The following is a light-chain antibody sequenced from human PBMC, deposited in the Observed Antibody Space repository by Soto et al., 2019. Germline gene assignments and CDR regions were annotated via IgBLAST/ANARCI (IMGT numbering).Light chain of an antibody. Sequence: DIVMTQSPATLSVSPGERATLSCRASQSVSSSLAWYSQKPGQAPRLLIYDASTRATGIPARFSGSGSETECTLTISSLQSEDFAVYYCQRYNSWPYTFGQGTKLEIK. CDR2: DAS. V-gene: IGKV3-15*01. J-gene: IGKJ2*01. CDR1: QSVSSS. CDR3: QRYNSWPYT.